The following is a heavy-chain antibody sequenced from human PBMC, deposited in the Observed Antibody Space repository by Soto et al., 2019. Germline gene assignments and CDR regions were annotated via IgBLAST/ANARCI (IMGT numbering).Heavy chain of an antibody. CDR3: AKDRKPTMFGGVIVRSFDY. Sequence: EVQLLESGGGLVQPGGSLRLSCAASGFTFSSYAMSWVRQAPGQGLEWVSAISGSGGSTYYADSVKGRFTISRDNSKNTLYLQMNILRAEDAAVFYCAKDRKPTMFGGVIVRSFDYWGQGTLVTVSS. CDR1: GFTFSSYA. J-gene: IGHJ4*02. D-gene: IGHD3-16*02. CDR2: ISGSGGST. V-gene: IGHV3-23*01.